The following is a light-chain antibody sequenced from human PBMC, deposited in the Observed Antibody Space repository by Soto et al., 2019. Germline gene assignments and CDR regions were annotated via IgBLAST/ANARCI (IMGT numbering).Light chain of an antibody. V-gene: IGKV3-11*01. CDR3: QQRSNWYT. CDR1: QSVSSY. CDR2: DAS. J-gene: IGKJ2*01. Sequence: EIVLTQSPATLSLSPGERATLSCRASQSVSSYLAWYQQKPGQAPRLLISDASNRATGIPARFSGSGSGTDFTLTISNLEPEDFAVYYCQQRSNWYTFGQGTKLEIK.